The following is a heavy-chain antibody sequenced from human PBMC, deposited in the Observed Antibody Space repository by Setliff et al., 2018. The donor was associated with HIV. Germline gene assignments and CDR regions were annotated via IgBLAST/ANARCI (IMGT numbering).Heavy chain of an antibody. Sequence: SETLSLTCTVSGPSINIHYWSWIRQSPGKGFEWIGYIYSTGSTNYNPSLRSRVTISMVASRNQFSLKVTSVTAADTAVYYCAKGAGFYGDYTFDHWGQGRQVTVSS. CDR3: AKGAGFYGDYTFDH. CDR2: IYSTGST. CDR1: GPSINIHY. J-gene: IGHJ4*02. D-gene: IGHD4-17*01. V-gene: IGHV4-59*11.